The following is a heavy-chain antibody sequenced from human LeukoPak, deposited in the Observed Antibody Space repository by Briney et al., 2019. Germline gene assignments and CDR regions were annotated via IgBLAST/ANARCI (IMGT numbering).Heavy chain of an antibody. CDR1: GFIFNNFA. CDR3: ARDRRPYDAFDI. J-gene: IGHJ3*02. Sequence: GGSLRLSCAASGFIFNNFAMSWVRQAPGKGLEWVSSISSSSSYIYYADSVKGRFTISRDNAKNSLYLQMNSLRAEDTAVYYCARDRRPYDAFDIWGQGTMVTVSS. V-gene: IGHV3-21*01. CDR2: ISSSSSYI.